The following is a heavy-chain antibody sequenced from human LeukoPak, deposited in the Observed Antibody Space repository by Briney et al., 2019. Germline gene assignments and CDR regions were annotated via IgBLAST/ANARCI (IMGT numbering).Heavy chain of an antibody. V-gene: IGHV1-2*02. Sequence: GASVKVSCKASGYTFTGYYMHWVRQAPGQGLEWMGWINPNSGGTNYAQKFQGRVTMTRDTSISTAYMELSRLRSDDTAVYYCARDRPIDGSGSFDYWGQGTLVTVSS. J-gene: IGHJ4*02. CDR3: ARDRPIDGSGSFDY. D-gene: IGHD3-10*01. CDR1: GYTFTGYY. CDR2: INPNSGGT.